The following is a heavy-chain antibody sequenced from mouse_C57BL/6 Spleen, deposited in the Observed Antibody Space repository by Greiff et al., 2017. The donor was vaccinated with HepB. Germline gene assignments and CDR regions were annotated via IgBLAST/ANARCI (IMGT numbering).Heavy chain of an antibody. CDR1: GFTFSDYG. CDR2: ISSGSSTI. J-gene: IGHJ1*03. CDR3: ARPYYYGSSYRYFDV. D-gene: IGHD1-1*01. Sequence: EVHLVESGGGLVKPGGSLKLSCAASGFTFSDYGMHWVRQAPEKGLEWVAYISSGSSTIYYADTVKGRFTISRDNAKNTLFPQMTSLRSEDTAMYYCARPYYYGSSYRYFDVWGTGTTVTVSS. V-gene: IGHV5-17*01.